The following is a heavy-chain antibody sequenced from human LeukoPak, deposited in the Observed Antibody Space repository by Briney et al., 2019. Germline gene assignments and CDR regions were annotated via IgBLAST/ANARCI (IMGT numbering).Heavy chain of an antibody. CDR3: ARAFRYYDSSGPDYGMDV. D-gene: IGHD3-22*01. V-gene: IGHV3-13*01. J-gene: IGHJ6*02. Sequence: GGSLRLSCAASGFTFSSYDMHWVRQATGKGLECVSAIGTAGDTYYPGSVKGRFNISRENANNSLYLQMNSLRARDTAVYYCARAFRYYDSSGPDYGMDVWGQGTTVTVSS. CDR2: IGTAGDT. CDR1: GFTFSSYD.